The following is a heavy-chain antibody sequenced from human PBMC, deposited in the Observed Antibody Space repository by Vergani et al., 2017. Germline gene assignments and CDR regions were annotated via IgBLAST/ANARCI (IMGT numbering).Heavy chain of an antibody. CDR2: IYPGDSDT. J-gene: IGHJ6*03. CDR1: GYSFTSYW. V-gene: IGHV5-51*01. CDR3: ARQGRYCSSTSCYTGYYYYMDV. D-gene: IGHD2-2*02. Sequence: EVQLVQSGAEVKKPRESLKISCKGSGYSFTSYWIGWVRQMPGKGLEWMGIIYPGDSDTRYSPSFQGQVTISADKSISTAYLQWSSLKASDTAMYYCARQGRYCSSTSCYTGYYYYMDVWGKGTTVTVSS.